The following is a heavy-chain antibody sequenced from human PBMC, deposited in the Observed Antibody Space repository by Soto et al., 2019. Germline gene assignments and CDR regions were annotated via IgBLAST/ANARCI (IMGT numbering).Heavy chain of an antibody. CDR3: AAVCSAGGCPPGPWN. V-gene: IGHV1-46*03. CDR1: GYSFTTYY. CDR2: INPNGGST. Sequence: QVVQSGAEVRKPGASVKVSCKASGYSFTTYYIHWFRQAPGQGLEWMAIINPNGGSTNSAQKFQGRVTVTRDMFARTVYMELSSLRSDDTAVYYCAAVCSAGGCPPGPWNWGRGTMVTVSS. J-gene: IGHJ3*01. D-gene: IGHD2-15*01.